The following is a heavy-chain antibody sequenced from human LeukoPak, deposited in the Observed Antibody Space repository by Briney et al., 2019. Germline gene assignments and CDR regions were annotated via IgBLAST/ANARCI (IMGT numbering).Heavy chain of an antibody. Sequence: ASVKVSCKASGYTFTSYAMHWVRQAPGQRLEWMGWINAGNGNTKYSQKFQGRVTITRDTSASTAYMELSSLRSEDTAVYYCARDLRNSYSSGWLFDPWGQGTLVTVSS. V-gene: IGHV1-3*01. CDR1: GYTFTSYA. J-gene: IGHJ5*02. CDR3: ARDLRNSYSSGWLFDP. D-gene: IGHD6-25*01. CDR2: INAGNGNT.